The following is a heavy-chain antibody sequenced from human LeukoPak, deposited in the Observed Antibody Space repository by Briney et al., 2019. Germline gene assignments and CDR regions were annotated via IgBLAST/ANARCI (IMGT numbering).Heavy chain of an antibody. J-gene: IGHJ6*02. CDR2: IKQDGSEE. D-gene: IGHD3-10*01. CDR1: GFTFGTYW. Sequence: GGSLRLSCAASGFTFGTYWMHWVRQAPGKGLEWLANIKQDGSEEYYVDSVKGRFSISRDNTKNSLYLQMDSLRAEDTAVYFCTRGGSGSYYNTYYNGLDAWGQGTKVTVSS. V-gene: IGHV3-7*01. CDR3: TRGGSGSYYNTYYNGLDA.